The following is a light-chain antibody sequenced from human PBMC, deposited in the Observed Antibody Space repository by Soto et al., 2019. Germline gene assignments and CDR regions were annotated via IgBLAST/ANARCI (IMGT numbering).Light chain of an antibody. V-gene: IGLV2-8*01. Sequence: ALTQPPSASGSPGQSVTISCTGTSSDVGGYNYVSWYQQHPGKAPKLMIYEVSQRPSGVPDRFSGSKSGNTASLTVSGLQAEDEADYYCSSYAGSDNLVFGGGTKLTVL. CDR3: SSYAGSDNLV. CDR2: EVS. J-gene: IGLJ2*01. CDR1: SSDVGGYNY.